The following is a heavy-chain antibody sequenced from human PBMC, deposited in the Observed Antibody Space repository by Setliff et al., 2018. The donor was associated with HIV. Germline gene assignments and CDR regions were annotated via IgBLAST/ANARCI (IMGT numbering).Heavy chain of an antibody. CDR1: GYSINSDYY. V-gene: IGHV4-38-2*01. CDR2: ISHSGST. J-gene: IGHJ3*02. CDR3: ARGYAFDI. Sequence: SSETLSLTCAVSGYSINSDYYWAWIRQPPGKGLEWLGSISHSGSTYYNPSLRSRVTISVDTSKNQFSLRLSSVTAADTAVFYCARGYAFDIWGQGTMVTVSS.